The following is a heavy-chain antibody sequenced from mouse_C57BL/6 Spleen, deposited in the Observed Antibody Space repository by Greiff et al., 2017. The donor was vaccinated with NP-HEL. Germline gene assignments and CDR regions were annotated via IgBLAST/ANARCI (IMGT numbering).Heavy chain of an antibody. V-gene: IGHV1-55*01. CDR3: ARWDYDSAWFAY. CDR2: IYPGSGST. J-gene: IGHJ3*01. D-gene: IGHD2-4*01. Sequence: QVQLQQSGAELVKPGASVKMSCKASGYTFTSYWITWVKPRPGHGLEWIGDIYPGSGSTNYNEKFKSKATLTVDTSSSTAYMQLSSLTSEDSAVYYCARWDYDSAWFAYWGQGTLVTVSA. CDR1: GYTFTSYW.